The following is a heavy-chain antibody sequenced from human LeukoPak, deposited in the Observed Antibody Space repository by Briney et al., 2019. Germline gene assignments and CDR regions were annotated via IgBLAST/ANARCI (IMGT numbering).Heavy chain of an antibody. J-gene: IGHJ4*02. Sequence: GGSLRLSCAASGFTVSSNYMSWVRQAPGKGLEWVSVIYSGGTTYYADSVKGRFTISRDNSKNTLYLQMNSLRAEDTAVYYCAKEGYSGYLWGASKSYFDYWGQGTLVTVSS. CDR2: IYSGGTT. D-gene: IGHD5-12*01. CDR1: GFTVSSNY. CDR3: AKEGYSGYLWGASKSYFDY. V-gene: IGHV3-53*05.